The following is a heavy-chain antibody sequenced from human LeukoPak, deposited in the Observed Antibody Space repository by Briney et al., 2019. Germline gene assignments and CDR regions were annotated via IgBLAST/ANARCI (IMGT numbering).Heavy chain of an antibody. J-gene: IGHJ4*02. Sequence: RGSLRLSCAASGFTFRTYTMTWVRQAPGKGLEWVPAICPSGRGTYYADSVRGRFTISRDNSKNTLYLQMNSLRAEDTAIYYCAKDPMVRGATYDYWGQGTLVTVSS. CDR1: GFTFRTYT. V-gene: IGHV3-23*01. D-gene: IGHD3-10*01. CDR2: ICPSGRGT. CDR3: AKDPMVRGATYDY.